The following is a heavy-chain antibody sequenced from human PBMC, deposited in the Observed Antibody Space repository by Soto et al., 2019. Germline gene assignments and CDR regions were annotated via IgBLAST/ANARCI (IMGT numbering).Heavy chain of an antibody. D-gene: IGHD6-13*01. J-gene: IGHJ4*02. V-gene: IGHV4-30-4*01. CDR3: ARHFSPRLAAYSSSWYYFDY. Sequence: PSETLSLTCTVSGGSISSGGYYWSWIRQHPGTGLEWIGHISYSGSTYYNTSLKSRVTISVDTSKNQFSLKLSSVTAADTAVYYCARHFSPRLAAYSSSWYYFDYWGQGTLVTVSS. CDR2: ISYSGST. CDR1: GGSISSGGYY.